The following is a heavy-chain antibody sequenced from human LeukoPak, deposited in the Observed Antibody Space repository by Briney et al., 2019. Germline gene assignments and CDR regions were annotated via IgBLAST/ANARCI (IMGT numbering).Heavy chain of an antibody. CDR3: ARDSAGLGPGLLFGPPGYGIAAAGDFDY. V-gene: IGHV3-20*04. CDR1: GFTFDDYG. J-gene: IGHJ4*02. Sequence: GGSLRLSCAASGFTFDDYGMSWVRQAPGKGLEWVSGINWNGGSTGYADSVKGRFTISRDNAKNSLYLQMNSLSAEDTALYYCARDSAGLGPGLLFGPPGYGIAAAGDFDYWGQGTLVTVSS. CDR2: INWNGGST. D-gene: IGHD6-13*01.